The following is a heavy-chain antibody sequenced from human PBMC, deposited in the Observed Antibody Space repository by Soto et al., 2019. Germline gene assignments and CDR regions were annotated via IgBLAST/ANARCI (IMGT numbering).Heavy chain of an antibody. CDR3: VRGGRGYTRDDVFDI. D-gene: IGHD2-2*02. Sequence: EVQLVESGGGLVKPGGSLRLSCVDSGFTFSSYSMNWVRQAPGKGLEWVSSISAYSSPIFYADSVKGRFTISRDNAKKSLYLQMNSLRAGDTAVYYCVRGGRGYTRDDVFDIWGQGTMVTVSS. J-gene: IGHJ3*02. CDR1: GFTFSSYS. V-gene: IGHV3-21*01. CDR2: ISAYSSPI.